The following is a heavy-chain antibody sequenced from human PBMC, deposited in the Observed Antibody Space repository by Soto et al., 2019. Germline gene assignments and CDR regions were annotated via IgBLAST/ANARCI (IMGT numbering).Heavy chain of an antibody. Sequence: EVQLVESGGGLVQPGGSLRLSCAASRFSISDCSMNWVRRAPGKGLEWISYISTNNDAIYYADSVKGRFTISRDNAKNSLYLQMNSLRAEDTAVYYCASVLGSRRSGSYPSYWGQGTLVTVSS. D-gene: IGHD3-10*01. J-gene: IGHJ4*02. CDR3: ASVLGSRRSGSYPSY. V-gene: IGHV3-48*01. CDR1: RFSISDCS. CDR2: ISTNNDAI.